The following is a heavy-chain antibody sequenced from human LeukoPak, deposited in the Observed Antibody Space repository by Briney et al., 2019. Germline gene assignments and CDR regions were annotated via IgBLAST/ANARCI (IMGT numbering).Heavy chain of an antibody. CDR3: ARARRKWQTAYYYYYGMDV. V-gene: IGHV1-69*13. Sequence: ASVKVSCKASGGTFSSYAISWVRQAPGQGLEWMGGIIPIFGTANYAQKFQGRVTITADESTSTAYMELSSLRSEDMAVYYCARARRKWQTAYYYYYGMDVWGQGTTVTVSS. CDR2: IIPIFGTA. D-gene: IGHD5-12*01. J-gene: IGHJ6*02. CDR1: GGTFSSYA.